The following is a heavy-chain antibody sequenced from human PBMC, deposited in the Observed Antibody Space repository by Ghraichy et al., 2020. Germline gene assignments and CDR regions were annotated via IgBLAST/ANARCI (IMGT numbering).Heavy chain of an antibody. CDR2: IKEDGSEK. CDR1: GFSFTSYW. J-gene: IGHJ4*02. V-gene: IGHV3-7*01. CDR3: ARSGGRDDYMGDS. D-gene: IGHD5-24*01. Sequence: GESLNISCAASGFSFTSYWVSWVRHTPGKGLEWLANIKEDGSEKYYVDSVEGRFSISRDNAKNALYLEMNSLRDEDTAVYYCARSGGRDDYMGDSCGQGTLVTVSS.